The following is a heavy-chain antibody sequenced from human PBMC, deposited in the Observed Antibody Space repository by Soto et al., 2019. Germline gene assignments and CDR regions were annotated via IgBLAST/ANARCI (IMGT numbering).Heavy chain of an antibody. V-gene: IGHV1-18*01. CDR2: ISAYNGNT. J-gene: IGHJ3*02. CDR3: ARCGSGYCDAFDI. CDR1: GYTFTSYG. Sequence: ASVKVSCKASGYTFTSYGISWVRQAPGQGLERMGWISAYNGNTNYAQKLQGRVTMTTGISTSTAYMELSSLRSDDTAVYYCARCGSGYCDAFDIWGQGTMVTVSS. D-gene: IGHD3-22*01.